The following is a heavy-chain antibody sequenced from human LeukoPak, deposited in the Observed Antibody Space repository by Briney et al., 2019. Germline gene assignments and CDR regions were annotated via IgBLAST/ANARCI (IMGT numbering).Heavy chain of an antibody. J-gene: IGHJ4*02. CDR3: ARVHDYGIDY. CDR2: IYYSGST. D-gene: IGHD4-17*01. CDR1: GGSVSSGSYY. Sequence: SETLSLTCTVSGGSVSSGSYYWSWIRQPPGKGLEWIGYIYYSGSTNYNPSLKSRVTISVDTSKNQFSLELSSVTAADTAVYYCARVHDYGIDYWGQGTLVTVSS. V-gene: IGHV4-61*01.